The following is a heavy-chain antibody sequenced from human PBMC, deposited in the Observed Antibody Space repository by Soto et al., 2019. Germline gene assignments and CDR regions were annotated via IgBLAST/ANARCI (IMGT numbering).Heavy chain of an antibody. Sequence: EVQLVESGGDLVQPGGSLRLTCVVSGLNFNNAWMNWVRQAPGKGLEWVANINPDGSAEGYVHSVRGRFTPSRDNAKNSLYLQTNSLRADDTAVYYCGREKWLQPDYWGQGTLVTVSS. J-gene: IGHJ4*02. CDR2: INPDGSAE. CDR3: GREKWLQPDY. D-gene: IGHD5-12*01. CDR1: GLNFNNAW. V-gene: IGHV3-7*04.